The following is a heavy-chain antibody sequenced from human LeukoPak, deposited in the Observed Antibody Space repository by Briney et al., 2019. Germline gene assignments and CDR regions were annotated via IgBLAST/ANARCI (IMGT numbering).Heavy chain of an antibody. J-gene: IGHJ3*02. Sequence: PSETLSLTCSVSGGSISRNTHYCGWIRQPPGKGLEWIGSIHYSGSTYYNPSLKSRVTISLDTSKDQFSLKLSSVTAADTAVYYCASGYCGGACQLGGVDMWGQGTMVTVSS. CDR3: ASGYCGGACQLGGVDM. CDR1: GGSISRNTHY. CDR2: IHYSGST. D-gene: IGHD2-21*02. V-gene: IGHV4-39*07.